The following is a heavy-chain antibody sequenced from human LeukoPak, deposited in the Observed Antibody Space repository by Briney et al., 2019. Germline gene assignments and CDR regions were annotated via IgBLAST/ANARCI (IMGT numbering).Heavy chain of an antibody. V-gene: IGHV3-23*01. CDR2: IGGGGFST. Sequence: GGSLRLSCAASGFIFSTCAMSWVREATEKGLEWVSTIGGGGFSTYYADSVKGRFTISRDNSKNTLYLQMNSLRAEDTAVYYCANALGAHYFGSWGQGTLVTVSS. J-gene: IGHJ4*02. D-gene: IGHD1-26*01. CDR1: GFIFSTCA. CDR3: ANALGAHYFGS.